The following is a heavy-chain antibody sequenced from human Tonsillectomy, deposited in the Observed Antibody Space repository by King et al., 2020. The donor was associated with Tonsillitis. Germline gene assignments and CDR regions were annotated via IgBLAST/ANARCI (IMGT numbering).Heavy chain of an antibody. CDR3: TTGYGGNLAFDY. J-gene: IGHJ4*02. Sequence: VQLVESGGGLVQPGRSLRLSCTASGFTFGDYAMSWVRQAPGKGLEWVGFIRSKAYGGTTEYAASVKGRFTISRDDSKSIAYLQMNSLKTEDTAVYYCTTGYGGNLAFDYWGQGTLVTVSS. CDR2: IRSKAYGGTT. CDR1: GFTFGDYA. V-gene: IGHV3-49*04. D-gene: IGHD4-23*01.